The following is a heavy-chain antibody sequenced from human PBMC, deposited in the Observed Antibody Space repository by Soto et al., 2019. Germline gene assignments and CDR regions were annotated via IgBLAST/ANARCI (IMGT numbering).Heavy chain of an antibody. D-gene: IGHD3-10*01. CDR2: INTDGSST. Sequence: GGSLRLSCAVSGFTFSSFWMHWVRQAPGEGLVWVSPINTDGSSTSYADSVKGRFTISRDNAKNTLYLQMNSLRVEDTAVYYCAKDASSGELYWFDPWGQGTLVTVSS. CDR3: AKDASSGELYWFDP. J-gene: IGHJ5*02. CDR1: GFTFSSFW. V-gene: IGHV3-74*01.